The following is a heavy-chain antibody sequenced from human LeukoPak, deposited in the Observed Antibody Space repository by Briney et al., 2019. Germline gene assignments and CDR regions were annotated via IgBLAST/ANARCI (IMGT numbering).Heavy chain of an antibody. J-gene: IGHJ4*02. CDR2: IYYSGST. V-gene: IGHV4-30-4*08. CDR3: ARDSVVGAPPLPGTIFDY. Sequence: SETLSLTCTVSGGSISSDDYYWSWIRQPPGKGLEWIGYIYYSGSTYYNPSLRSRVTISVDTSKNQFSLKLSSVTAADTAVYYCARDSVVGAPPLPGTIFDYWGQGTLVTVSS. CDR1: GGSISSDDYY. D-gene: IGHD2-15*01.